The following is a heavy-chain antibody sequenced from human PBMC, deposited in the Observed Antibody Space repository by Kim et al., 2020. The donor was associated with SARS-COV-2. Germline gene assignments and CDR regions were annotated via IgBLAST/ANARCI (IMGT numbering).Heavy chain of an antibody. J-gene: IGHJ6*02. CDR3: ARPSHYYYYYGMDV. V-gene: IGHV3-48*03. CDR1: GFTFSSYE. CDR2: ISSSGSTI. Sequence: GGSLRLSCAASGFTFSSYEMNWVHQAPGKGLEWVSYISSSGSTIYYADSVKGRFTISRDNAKNSLYLQMNSLRAEDTAVYYCARPSHYYYYYGMDVWGQGSTVTVSS.